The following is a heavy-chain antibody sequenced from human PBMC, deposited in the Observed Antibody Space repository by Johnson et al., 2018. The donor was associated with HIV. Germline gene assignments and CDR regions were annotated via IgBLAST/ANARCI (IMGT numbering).Heavy chain of an antibody. Sequence: QVQLVESGGGLVKPEGSLRLSCAASGFTFSDHYMSWIRQAPEKGLEWVSYISSSGSTIYYADSVKGRFTISRDNSKNTLHLQMNSLRAEDTAVYYCARPGIVVLPAGAFDIWGPGTMVTVSS. CDR1: GFTFSDHY. CDR2: ISSSGSTI. CDR3: ARPGIVVLPAGAFDI. J-gene: IGHJ3*02. V-gene: IGHV3-11*04. D-gene: IGHD2-2*01.